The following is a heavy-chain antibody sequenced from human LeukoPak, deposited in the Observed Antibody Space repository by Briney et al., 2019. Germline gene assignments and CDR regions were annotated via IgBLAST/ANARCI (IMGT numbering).Heavy chain of an antibody. CDR2: IYYSGST. V-gene: IGHV4-39*01. CDR1: GGSISSSSYS. Sequence: SSETLSLTCTVSGGSISSSSYSWGGIRQPPGKGLEWIGSIYYSGSTFYNPSLKSRVTISVDTSKNQFSLKLCSVTAPDTAVYYCARQGSGRSSDYWGQGTLVTVSS. CDR3: ARQGSGRSSDY. J-gene: IGHJ4*02. D-gene: IGHD1-26*01.